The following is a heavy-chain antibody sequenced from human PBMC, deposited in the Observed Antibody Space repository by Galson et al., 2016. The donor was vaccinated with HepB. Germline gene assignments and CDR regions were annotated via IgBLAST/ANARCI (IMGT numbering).Heavy chain of an antibody. CDR3: VRGGRANWFDP. J-gene: IGHJ5*02. Sequence: SLRLSCAASGFTFSDYYMSWIRQAPGKGLEWVAFISDSGRTTYYADTAKGRFTISRDYMEDSLSLQMNSLRAEDTAIYYCVRGGRANWFDPWGQGTLVTVSS. V-gene: IGHV3-11*01. D-gene: IGHD3-16*01. CDR2: ISDSGRTT. CDR1: GFTFSDYY.